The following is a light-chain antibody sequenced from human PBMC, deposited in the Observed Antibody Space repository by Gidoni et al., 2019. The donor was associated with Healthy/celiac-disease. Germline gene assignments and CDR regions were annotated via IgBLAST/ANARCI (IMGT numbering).Light chain of an antibody. V-gene: IGKV1-5*03. J-gene: IGKJ4*01. Sequence: DIQMTQSHSTLSASVGERVTITCRASQSISSWLAWYQQKPGKAPKLLIYKASSLESGVPSRFSGSGSGTEFTLTISSLQPDDFATYYCQQYNSYSLTCGGGTKVEIK. CDR1: QSISSW. CDR3: QQYNSYSLT. CDR2: KAS.